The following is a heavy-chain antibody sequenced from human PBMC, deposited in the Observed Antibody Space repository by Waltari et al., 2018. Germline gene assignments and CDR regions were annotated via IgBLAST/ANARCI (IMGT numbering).Heavy chain of an antibody. Sequence: QLQLQESGPGLVRPSETLSPTFTVSGGSITTNYNWAWIRQPPGKGLEWMGNMQYRGSTFYNPSLMSRVTISLDTSKNQFSLTLTSVDAADTAVYFCGRIAFGDDGGYFQYWGQGTLVTVSS. CDR3: GRIAFGDDGGYFQY. CDR2: MQYRGST. CDR1: GGSITTNYN. J-gene: IGHJ1*01. D-gene: IGHD4-17*01. V-gene: IGHV4-39*01.